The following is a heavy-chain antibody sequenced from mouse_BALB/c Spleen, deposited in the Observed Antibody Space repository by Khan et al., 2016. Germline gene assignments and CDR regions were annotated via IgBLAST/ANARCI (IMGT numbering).Heavy chain of an antibody. Sequence: VQLKQSGPELVKPGASVKISCKASGYSFTGYYMNWVKQSNGKSLEWIGNIDPYYGGTSYNQKFKGKATLTGDKSSNTAYMQLKSLTSEDSAVYYYARGYGYYVNWYFDVWGAGTTVTVSS. J-gene: IGHJ1*01. CDR1: GYSFTGYY. D-gene: IGHD2-3*01. CDR2: IDPYYGGT. V-gene: IGHV1-39*01. CDR3: ARGYGYYVNWYFDV.